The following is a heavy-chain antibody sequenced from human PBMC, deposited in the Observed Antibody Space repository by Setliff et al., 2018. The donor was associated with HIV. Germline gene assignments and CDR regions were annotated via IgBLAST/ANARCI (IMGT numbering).Heavy chain of an antibody. CDR3: ATYYYDPTSFSNVFDN. CDR2: VDPDDGDT. J-gene: IGHJ4*02. V-gene: IGHV1-69-2*01. CDR1: GYTFRDYY. D-gene: IGHD3-22*01. Sequence: ASVKVSCKSSGYTFRDYYIHWVQQAPGKGLEWVGRVDPDDGDTRLAEKFQGRVTITADTSTAYLDLSSLRSEDTAVYFCATYYYDPTSFSNVFDNWGQGTLVTVSS.